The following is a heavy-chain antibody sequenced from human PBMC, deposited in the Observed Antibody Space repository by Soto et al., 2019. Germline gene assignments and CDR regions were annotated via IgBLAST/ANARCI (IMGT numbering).Heavy chain of an antibody. CDR2: IYDSGSP. V-gene: IGHV4-30-4*01. CDR3: AREVIPLTTDWYFDL. J-gene: IGHJ2*01. D-gene: IGHD4-17*01. Sequence: QLQLRESGPGLVKPSETLSLTCTVSGGSISGGVGGLYYWSWIRQPPGKGLEGIGYIYDSGSPYYNPSLKSRVTISVDTSTNQFSLRLSSVTAADTAVYYCAREVIPLTTDWYFDLWGRGTLVTVSS. CDR1: GGSISGGVGGLYY.